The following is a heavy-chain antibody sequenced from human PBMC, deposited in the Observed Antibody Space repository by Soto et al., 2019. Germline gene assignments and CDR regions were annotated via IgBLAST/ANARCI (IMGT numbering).Heavy chain of an antibody. D-gene: IGHD1-7*01. V-gene: IGHV1-69*01. CDR1: GGTFSSYA. CDR3: ARSFITGTTPLHYGMDV. Sequence: QVQLVQSGAEVKKPGSSVKVSCKASGGTFSSYAISWVRQAPGQGLEWMGGIIPIFGTANYAQKFQGRVTITADESTSTSYMELSSLRSEDTAVYYCARSFITGTTPLHYGMDVWGQGTTVTVSS. CDR2: IIPIFGTA. J-gene: IGHJ6*02.